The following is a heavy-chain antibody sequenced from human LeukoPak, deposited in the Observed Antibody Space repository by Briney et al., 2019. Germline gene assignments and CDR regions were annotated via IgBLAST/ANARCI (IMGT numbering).Heavy chain of an antibody. CDR3: ARGRFLRIGWYFDL. D-gene: IGHD2-15*01. Sequence: PSETLSLTCTVSGGSISIYYWSWIRQPAGKGLEWIGRIYTSGSTNYNPSLKSRVTMSVDTSKNQFSLKLSSVTAADTAVYYCARGRFLRIGWYFDLWGRGTLVTVSS. V-gene: IGHV4-4*07. CDR2: IYTSGST. J-gene: IGHJ2*01. CDR1: GGSISIYY.